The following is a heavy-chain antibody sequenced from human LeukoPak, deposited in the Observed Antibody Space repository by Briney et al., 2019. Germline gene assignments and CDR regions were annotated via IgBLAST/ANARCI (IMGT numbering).Heavy chain of an antibody. CDR2: IKEDGSER. CDR1: PFIFSGHW. J-gene: IGHJ4*02. D-gene: IGHD3-9*01. V-gene: IGHV3-7*03. CDR3: ARDTAYFDWLLFFDY. Sequence: GGSLRLSCEASPFIFSGHWLNWVRQTPGKGLEWVASIKEDGSERQYVDSVKGRFSISRDNTKGSLFLQLNSLRAEDTAVYYCARDTAYFDWLLFFDYWGQGTLVTVSS.